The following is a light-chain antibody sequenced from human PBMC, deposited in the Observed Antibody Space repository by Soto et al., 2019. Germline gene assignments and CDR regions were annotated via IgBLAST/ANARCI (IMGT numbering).Light chain of an antibody. CDR2: EVI. J-gene: IGLJ1*01. V-gene: IGLV2-14*01. CDR1: SSDVGGYGS. CDR3: SSYTRTSALV. Sequence: QSALTQPASVSGSPGQSITVSCTGTSSDVGGYGSVSWSQQHPGKAPKLMIYEVINRPSGVSNRFSGSKSGNTAYLTISGLQPEDEADYYCSSYTRTSALVFGSGTKVTVL.